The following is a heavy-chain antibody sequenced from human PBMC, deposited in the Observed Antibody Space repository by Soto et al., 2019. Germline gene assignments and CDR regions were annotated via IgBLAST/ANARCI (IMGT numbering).Heavy chain of an antibody. CDR2: VSIGGST. D-gene: IGHD2-15*01. CDR3: AKRRGAGGHFGY. J-gene: IGHJ4*02. Sequence: GGSLRLSYAAAGFTFSSYAMGWVRQGPGKGLEWVAVVSIGGSTHYADSVRGRFTISRDNSKNTLSLQMNSLTAEDTAVYFCAKRRGAGGHFGYWGQGALVTVSS. CDR1: GFTFSSYA. V-gene: IGHV3-23*01.